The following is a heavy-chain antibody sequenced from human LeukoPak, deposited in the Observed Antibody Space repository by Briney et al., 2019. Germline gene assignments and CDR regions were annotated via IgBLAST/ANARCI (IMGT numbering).Heavy chain of an antibody. J-gene: IGHJ4*02. CDR1: GYRFRTYW. CDR3: ARHPPPSHFDSSGYYFPFDY. CDR2: IYPGDSDS. D-gene: IGHD3-22*01. Sequence: GESLKISCKGSGYRFRTYWFGWVRQMPGKGLEWMGIIYPGDSDSRYSPFFQGQVTISANRYITTAYLQWSNLKASDTAMYYCARHPPPSHFDSSGYYFPFDYWGQGTLVTVSS. V-gene: IGHV5-51*01.